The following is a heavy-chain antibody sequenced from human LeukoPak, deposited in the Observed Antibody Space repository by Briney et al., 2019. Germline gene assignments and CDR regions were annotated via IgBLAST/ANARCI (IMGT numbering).Heavy chain of an antibody. V-gene: IGHV1-18*01. CDR2: ISAYNGNT. Sequence: ASVKVSCKASGYTFTSYGISWVRQAPGQGLEWMGWISAYNGNTNYAQKLQGRVTMTTDTSTSTAYMELRSLRSDDTAVCYCARDYESGDSSGYYGYWGQGTLVTVSS. CDR1: GYTFTSYG. J-gene: IGHJ4*02. D-gene: IGHD3-22*01. CDR3: ARDYESGDSSGYYGY.